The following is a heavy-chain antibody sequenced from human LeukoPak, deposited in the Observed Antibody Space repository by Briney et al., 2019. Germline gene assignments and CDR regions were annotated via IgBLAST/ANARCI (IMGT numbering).Heavy chain of an antibody. CDR1: GDSISNYY. CDR2: INAIGRS. D-gene: IGHD3-22*01. J-gene: IGHJ6*03. Sequence: SETLSLTCTVSGDSISNYYWSWVRQPAGKGLEWIGRINAIGRSNYNPPLKSQITMSQDTSQNKLPLKLSSVTAADTAVYYCARCLKTYYYDNSGYSPGHYYMDVWGKGTTVIASS. V-gene: IGHV4-4*07. CDR3: ARCLKTYYYDNSGYSPGHYYMDV.